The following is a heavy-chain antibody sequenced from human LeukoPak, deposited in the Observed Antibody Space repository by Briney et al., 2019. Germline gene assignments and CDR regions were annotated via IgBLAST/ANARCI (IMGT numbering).Heavy chain of an antibody. CDR3: ARSTKGWLPYYFDY. CDR2: IYYSGST. V-gene: IGHV4-59*08. CDR1: GDSISSYY. J-gene: IGHJ4*02. D-gene: IGHD6-19*01. Sequence: SETLSLTCTVSGDSISSYYWSWIRQPPGKGLEWIGYIYYSGSTNYNPSLKSRVTISVDTSKNQFSLKLSSVTAADTAVYYCARSTKGWLPYYFDYWGQGTLVTVSS.